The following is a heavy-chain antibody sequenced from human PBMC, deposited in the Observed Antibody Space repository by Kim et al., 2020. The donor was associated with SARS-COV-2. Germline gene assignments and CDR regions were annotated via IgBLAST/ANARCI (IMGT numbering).Heavy chain of an antibody. CDR3: AKIVASSGWSMDV. V-gene: IGHV3-23*01. J-gene: IGHJ6*02. D-gene: IGHD6-19*01. Sequence: ADSVKGRFTIARDNSKNTLYLQMNSLRAEDTAVYYCAKIVASSGWSMDVWGQGTTVTVSS.